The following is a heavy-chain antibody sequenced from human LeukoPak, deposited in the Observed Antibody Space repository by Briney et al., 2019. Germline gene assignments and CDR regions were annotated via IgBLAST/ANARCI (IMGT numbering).Heavy chain of an antibody. CDR2: IDDDGAGT. Sequence: GGSLRLSCAASGFPFSGYWMHWVRQAPGKGLVWVSRIDDDGAGTTYADSVKGRFTISRDNAKNTLYLQMSSLRVEDTAVYYCARSASGYDAWGQGTLVTVSS. V-gene: IGHV3-74*01. CDR1: GFPFSGYW. CDR3: ARSASGYDA. D-gene: IGHD5-12*01. J-gene: IGHJ5*02.